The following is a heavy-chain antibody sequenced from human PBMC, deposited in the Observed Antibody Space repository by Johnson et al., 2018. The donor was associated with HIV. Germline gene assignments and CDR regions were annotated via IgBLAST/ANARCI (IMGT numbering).Heavy chain of an antibody. V-gene: IGHV3-30*04. J-gene: IGHJ3*02. CDR1: GFTFSSYA. CDR2: ISYDGSNK. D-gene: IGHD2-8*02. CDR3: ARALRVLLGAFDI. Sequence: QVQLVESGGGVVQPGRSLRLSCAASGFTFSSYAMHWVRQAPGKGLEWVAVISYDGSNKYYADSVKGRFTISRDNSKNTLYLQMNSLRAEDTALYYCARALRVLLGAFDIWGQGTMVTVSS.